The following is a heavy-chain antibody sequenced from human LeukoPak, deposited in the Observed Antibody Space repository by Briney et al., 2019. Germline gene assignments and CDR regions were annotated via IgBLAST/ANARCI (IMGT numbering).Heavy chain of an antibody. CDR2: IYYSGST. CDR3: ARLNIVATMYYFDY. J-gene: IGHJ4*02. Sequence: PSETLSLTCTVSGGSISSGDYYWSWIRQPPGKGLECIGYIYYSGSTYYNPSLKSRVTISVDTSKNQFSLKLSSVTAADTAVYYCARLNIVATMYYFDYWGQGTLVTVSS. CDR1: GGSISSGDYY. V-gene: IGHV4-30-4*01. D-gene: IGHD5-12*01.